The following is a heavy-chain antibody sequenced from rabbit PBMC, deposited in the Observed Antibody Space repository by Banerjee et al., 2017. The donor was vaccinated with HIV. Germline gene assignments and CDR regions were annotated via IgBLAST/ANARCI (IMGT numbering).Heavy chain of an antibody. J-gene: IGHJ4*01. CDR3: ARGQANIGYYGAFNL. D-gene: IGHD1-1*01. V-gene: IGHV1S40*01. CDR1: GIDFSSSYY. Sequence: QSLEESGGDLVKPGASLTLTCTASGIDFSSSYYMCWVRQAPGKGLEWIACIDAGTNIGTYYASWAKGRFTISKTSSTTVTLQMTSLTAADTAAYFCARGQANIGYYGAFNLWGPGTLVTVS. CDR2: IDAGTNIGT.